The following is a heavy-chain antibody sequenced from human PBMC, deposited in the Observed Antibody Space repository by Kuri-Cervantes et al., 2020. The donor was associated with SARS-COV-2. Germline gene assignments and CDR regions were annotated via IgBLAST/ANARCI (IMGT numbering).Heavy chain of an antibody. Sequence: ESLKISCAASGFTFSSYSMNWVRQAPGKGLEWIGEINHSGSTNYNPSLKSRVTISVDTSKNQISLKLSSVTAADTAVYYCASVRVFGVVISAYYGMHVWGQGTTVTVSS. D-gene: IGHD3-3*01. CDR1: GFTFSSYS. J-gene: IGHJ6*02. V-gene: IGHV4-34*01. CDR2: INHSGST. CDR3: ASVRVFGVVISAYYGMHV.